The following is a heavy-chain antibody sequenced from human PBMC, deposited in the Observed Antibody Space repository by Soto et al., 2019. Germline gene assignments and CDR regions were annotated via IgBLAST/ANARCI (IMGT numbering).Heavy chain of an antibody. D-gene: IGHD2-2*03. CDR3: ASGWMAAFDN. CDR2: IYCSGST. CDR1: GDSIKTHY. J-gene: IGHJ4*02. V-gene: IGHV4-59*11. Sequence: SETLSITCNVTGDSIKTHYWSWIRQPPGKGLEWIGYIYCSGSTLYNPCLNRRVTISADTAKNQFSLRLTSLTAADTAVYYCASGWMAAFDNWGQGTLVTVSS.